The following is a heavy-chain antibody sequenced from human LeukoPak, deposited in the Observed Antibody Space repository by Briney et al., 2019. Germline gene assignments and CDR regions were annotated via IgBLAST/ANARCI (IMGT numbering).Heavy chain of an antibody. CDR2: ISGSGGST. J-gene: IGHJ4*02. D-gene: IGHD1-26*01. CDR3: AKDVWIVGATKGFDY. Sequence: PGGSLRLSCAASGFTFSSYAMSWVRQAPGKGLEWVSAISGSGGSTYYADSVKGQFTISRDNSKNTLYLQMNSLRAEDTAVYYCAKDVWIVGATKGFDYWGQGTLVTVSS. V-gene: IGHV3-23*01. CDR1: GFTFSSYA.